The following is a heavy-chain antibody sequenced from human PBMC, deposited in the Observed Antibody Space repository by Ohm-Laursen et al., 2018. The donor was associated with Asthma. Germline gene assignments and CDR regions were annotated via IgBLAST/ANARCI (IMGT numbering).Heavy chain of an antibody. Sequence: SQTLSLTCTVSGGSISSGDYYWSWIRQPPGKGPEWIGNIHYSGSTIYNPSLESRLTISVDTSKNQFSLNLSTVTAADTALYYCARDGRLRGSFDYWGQGTLVTVSS. CDR1: GGSISSGDYY. D-gene: IGHD3-10*01. V-gene: IGHV4-30-4*01. J-gene: IGHJ4*02. CDR3: ARDGRLRGSFDY. CDR2: IHYSGST.